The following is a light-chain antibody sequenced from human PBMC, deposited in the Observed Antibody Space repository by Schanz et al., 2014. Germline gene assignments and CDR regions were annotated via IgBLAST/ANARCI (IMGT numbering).Light chain of an antibody. V-gene: IGKV3-15*01. CDR2: GAS. CDR3: QQFGTSPWT. J-gene: IGKJ1*01. Sequence: EIVMTQSPATLSVSPGERATLSCRASQSVSSNLAWFQQKPGQAPRLLIYGASTRATGFPARFSGSGSGTEFTLTISSLQSXXXXVYYCQQFGTSPWTFGQGTKVEIK. CDR1: QSVSSN.